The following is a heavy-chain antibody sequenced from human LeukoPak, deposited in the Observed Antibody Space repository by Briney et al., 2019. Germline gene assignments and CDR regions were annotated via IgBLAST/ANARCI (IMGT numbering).Heavy chain of an antibody. V-gene: IGHV3-7*01. CDR1: GFTFSSYA. J-gene: IGHJ6*02. Sequence: GGSLRLSCAASGFTFSSYAMHWVRQAPGKGLEWVANIKQDGSEKYYVDSVKGRFTISRDNAKNSLYLQMNSLRAEDTAVYYCARELTGYYPCYYYGMDVWGQGTTVTVSS. D-gene: IGHD3-9*01. CDR3: ARELTGYYPCYYYGMDV. CDR2: IKQDGSEK.